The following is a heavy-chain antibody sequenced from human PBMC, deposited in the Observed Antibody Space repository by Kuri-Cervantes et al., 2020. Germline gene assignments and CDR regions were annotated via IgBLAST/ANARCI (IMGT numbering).Heavy chain of an antibody. CDR3: AKAYCSGDTCHWAFDF. V-gene: IGHV3-23*01. CDR2: IGGSGGST. Sequence: GGSLRPSCAASGFRFSSYGMNWVRQAPGKALEWVSGIGGSGGSTYYVDSVKGRLTSSRDNSKNMLFLQMDSLSPEDTAIYYCAKAYCSGDTCHWAFDFWGRGTMVTVSS. D-gene: IGHD2-21*01. J-gene: IGHJ3*01. CDR1: GFRFSSYG.